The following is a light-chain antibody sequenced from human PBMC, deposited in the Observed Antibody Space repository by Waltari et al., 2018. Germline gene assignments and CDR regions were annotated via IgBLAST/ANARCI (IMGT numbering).Light chain of an antibody. CDR2: QDN. V-gene: IGLV3-1*01. J-gene: IGLJ3*02. CDR3: QAWDSSTGV. CDR1: TLGDKY. Sequence: SYDLTQPPSVSVSPGQTGTITCSGDTLGDKYVSWYQQKSGQSPALVIYQDNKRPSGIPERFSGSNAGNTATLTISGTQAMDEADYYWQAWDSSTGVFGGGTKLTVL.